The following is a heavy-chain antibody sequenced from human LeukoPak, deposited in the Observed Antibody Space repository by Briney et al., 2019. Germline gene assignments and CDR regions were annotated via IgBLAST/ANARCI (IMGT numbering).Heavy chain of an antibody. Sequence: GESLKISCKGSGYSFTNYWIGWVRQMPGKGLEWMGIIYPGDSDTRNSPSFQGQVTISADKSISTAYLQWSSLKASDTAMYYCARSSGLIWPRAWSAFDIWGQGTMVTVSS. V-gene: IGHV5-51*01. J-gene: IGHJ3*02. CDR2: IYPGDSDT. CDR3: ARSSGLIWPRAWSAFDI. CDR1: GYSFTNYW. D-gene: IGHD3-10*01.